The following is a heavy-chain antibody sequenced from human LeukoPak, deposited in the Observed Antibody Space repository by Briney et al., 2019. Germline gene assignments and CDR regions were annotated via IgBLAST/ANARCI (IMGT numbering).Heavy chain of an antibody. CDR2: ISYDGSNK. CDR1: GFTFSSYW. CDR3: AKDSSAYQFDP. Sequence: RPGGSLRLSCAASGFTFSSYWMSWVRQAPGKGLEWVAVISYDGSNKYYADSVKGRFTISRDNSKNTLYLQMNSLRAEDTAVYYCAKDSSAYQFDPWGQGTLVTVSS. D-gene: IGHD2-2*01. J-gene: IGHJ5*02. V-gene: IGHV3-30*18.